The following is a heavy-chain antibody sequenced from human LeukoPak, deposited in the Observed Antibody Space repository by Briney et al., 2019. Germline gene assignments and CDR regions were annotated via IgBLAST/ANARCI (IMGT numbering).Heavy chain of an antibody. J-gene: IGHJ6*02. CDR3: ARDSSSMVRGVYYFYGMDV. Sequence: GGSLRLSCAASGFIVRGIYMSWVRQAPGKGLEWVSIIYGGDSTYYADSVKGRFTISRDISKNTPYLQMNSLRAEDTAVYYCARDSSSMVRGVYYFYGMDVWGQGTTVTVSS. CDR2: IYGGDST. D-gene: IGHD3-10*01. CDR1: GFIVRGIY. V-gene: IGHV3-66*01.